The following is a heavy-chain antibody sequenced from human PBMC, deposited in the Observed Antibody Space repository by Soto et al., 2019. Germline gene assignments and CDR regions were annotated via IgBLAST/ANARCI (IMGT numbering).Heavy chain of an antibody. CDR1: GFTFSSYW. Sequence: GGSLRLSCRASGFTFSSYWLNWVRQAPGKGLVWVSRIKGGGSSASYADSVKGRFTISRDNSKNTLYLQMNSLRGEDTAVYSCAKVGRMLRGVMQWLDPWGQGTLVTVS. CDR3: AKVGRMLRGVMQWLDP. CDR2: IKGGGSSA. J-gene: IGHJ5*02. D-gene: IGHD3-10*01. V-gene: IGHV3-74*01.